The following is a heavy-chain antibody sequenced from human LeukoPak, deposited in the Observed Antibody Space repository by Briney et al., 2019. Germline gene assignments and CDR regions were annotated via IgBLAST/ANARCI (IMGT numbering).Heavy chain of an antibody. CDR1: GFTFRSYW. CDR3: ARDSLWSGYYPFDY. D-gene: IGHD3-3*01. V-gene: IGHV3-74*01. J-gene: IGHJ4*02. Sequence: GGSLRLSCAASGFTFRSYWIHWVRQDPGKGLVWISCVNSDGSSTFYADSVKGRFTISRDNAKNTVYLQMNSLRAEDTAVYYCARDSLWSGYYPFDYWGQGILVTVSS. CDR2: VNSDGSST.